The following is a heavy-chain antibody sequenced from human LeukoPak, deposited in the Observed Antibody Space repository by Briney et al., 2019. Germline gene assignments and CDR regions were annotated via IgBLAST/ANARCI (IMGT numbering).Heavy chain of an antibody. CDR2: IYHSGST. V-gene: IGHV4-38-2*01. CDR3: ARVSVGEAAGYFDY. Sequence: PSETLSLTCAVSGYSISSGYYWGWIRQPPGKGLEWIGSIYHSGSTYYNPSLKSRVTISVDTSKNQFSLKLSSVTAADTAAYYCARVSVGEAAGYFDYWGQGTLVTVSS. J-gene: IGHJ4*02. D-gene: IGHD6-13*01. CDR1: GYSISSGYY.